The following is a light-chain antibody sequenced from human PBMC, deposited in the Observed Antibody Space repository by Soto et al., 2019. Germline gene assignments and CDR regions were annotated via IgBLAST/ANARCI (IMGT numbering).Light chain of an antibody. Sequence: AIQMTQSPSSLSASVGDRVTITCRASQDIRNDLAWYQQKPGQAPHLLIFAAVNLQSGVPSRFSGGVSGTHFTLTISSLQLHDFATEYGLQYYNFSWTFGQGTKVDIK. CDR2: AAV. CDR3: LQYYNFSWT. CDR1: QDIRND. V-gene: IGKV1-6*01. J-gene: IGKJ1*01.